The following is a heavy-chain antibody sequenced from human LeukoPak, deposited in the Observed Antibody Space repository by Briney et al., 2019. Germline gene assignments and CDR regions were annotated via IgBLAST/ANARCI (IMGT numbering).Heavy chain of an antibody. CDR2: IYTDGNI. D-gene: IGHD3-10*01. J-gene: IGHJ4*02. CDR3: AKGKFGDPLNY. Sequence: GGSLRLSCAASGFTVSSNYMNWVRQAQGEGLEWVSVIYTDGNIYYADSVRGRFTISKDNSKNTVDLLMNSVRAEDTALYFCAKGKFGDPLNYWGQGTLVTVSS. CDR1: GFTVSSNY. V-gene: IGHV3-53*01.